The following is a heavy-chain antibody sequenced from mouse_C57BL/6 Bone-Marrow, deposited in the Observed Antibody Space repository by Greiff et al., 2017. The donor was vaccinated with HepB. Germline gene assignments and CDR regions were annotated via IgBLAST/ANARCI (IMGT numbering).Heavy chain of an antibody. Sequence: EVQVVESGGGLVKPGGSLKLSCAASGFTFSSYAVSWVRQTPEKRLEWVATISDGGSYTYYPDNVKGRFTISRDNAKNNLYLQMSHLKSEDTAMYYCARMDYGNWYFDVWGTGTTVTVSS. CDR1: GFTFSSYA. J-gene: IGHJ1*03. CDR2: ISDGGSYT. CDR3: ARMDYGNWYFDV. D-gene: IGHD1-1*01. V-gene: IGHV5-4*01.